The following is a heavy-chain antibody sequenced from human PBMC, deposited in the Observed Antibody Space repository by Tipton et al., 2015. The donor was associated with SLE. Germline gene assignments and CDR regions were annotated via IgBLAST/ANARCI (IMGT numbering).Heavy chain of an antibody. CDR3: ARKGEYTSDVKYYYMDV. D-gene: IGHD3-10*01. V-gene: IGHV3-23*01. CDR1: GFTFSTSG. CDR2: IDANGYAT. J-gene: IGHJ6*03. Sequence: SLRLSCAASGFTFSTSGMSWVRQAPGKGLEWVSAIDANGYATNYANSVKGRFTISRDNSKNTLYLQMNSLRAEDTAVYYCARKGEYTSDVKYYYMDVWGKGTTVTVSS.